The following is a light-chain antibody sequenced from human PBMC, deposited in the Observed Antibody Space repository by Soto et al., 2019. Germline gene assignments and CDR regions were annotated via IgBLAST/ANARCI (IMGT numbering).Light chain of an antibody. CDR1: SSNIGSNT. CDR2: SNN. Sequence: QSVLTQPPSASGTPGQRVTISCSGSSSNIGSNTVNWYQQLPGTAPKLLIYSNNQRPSGVPDRFSGSKSGTPASLAISGLQSEDEADYYCAAWDDSLNGFYVFGTGTQLTVL. CDR3: AAWDDSLNGFYV. J-gene: IGLJ1*01. V-gene: IGLV1-44*01.